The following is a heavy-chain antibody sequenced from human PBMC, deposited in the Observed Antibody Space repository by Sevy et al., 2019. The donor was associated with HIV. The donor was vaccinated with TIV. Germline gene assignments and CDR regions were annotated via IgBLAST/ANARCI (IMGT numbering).Heavy chain of an antibody. D-gene: IGHD4-17*01. CDR3: ARDLPPSATTVAHFDC. Sequence: GGSLRLSCSASGFSFSSYEFNWVRQAPGKGLERVSYISNSGTTISYSDSVKGRFTISRDNAKKSVYLQMNSLRAEDTAVYYCARDLPPSATTVAHFDCWGQGTLVTVSS. CDR2: ISNSGTTI. V-gene: IGHV3-48*03. J-gene: IGHJ4*02. CDR1: GFSFSSYE.